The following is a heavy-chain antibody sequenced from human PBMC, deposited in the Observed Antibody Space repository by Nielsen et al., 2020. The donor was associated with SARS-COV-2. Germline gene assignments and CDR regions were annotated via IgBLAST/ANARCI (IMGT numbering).Heavy chain of an antibody. V-gene: IGHV3-11*03. CDR1: GFTFSDYY. D-gene: IGHD1-26*01. CDR3: ARGSGSYYFDY. CDR2: ISSSSSYT. J-gene: IGHJ4*02. Sequence: GGSLRLSCAASGFTFSDYYMSWIRQAPGKGLEWVSYISSSSSYTNYADSVKGRFTISRDNAKNSLYLQMNSLRAEDTAVYYCARGSGSYYFDYWGQGTLVTVSS.